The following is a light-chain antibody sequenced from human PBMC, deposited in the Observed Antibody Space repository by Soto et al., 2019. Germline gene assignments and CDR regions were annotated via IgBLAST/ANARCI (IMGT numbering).Light chain of an antibody. J-gene: IGKJ2*01. V-gene: IGKV3-20*01. CDR3: QQYGSSPPFT. Sequence: EIVMTQSPATLSVSPGERATLSCRASQSVSSNLAWYQQNPGQAPRLLIYGASTRATGIPDRFSGSGSGTDFTLSISRLEPDDFAVYFCQQYGSSPPFTFGQGTNVDIK. CDR2: GAS. CDR1: QSVSSN.